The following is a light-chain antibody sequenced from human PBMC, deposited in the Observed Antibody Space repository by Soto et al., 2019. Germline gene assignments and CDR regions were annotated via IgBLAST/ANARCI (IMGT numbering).Light chain of an antibody. J-gene: IGKJ1*01. CDR3: QQYNNWPRT. CDR1: QSVSSN. Sequence: EIVLTQSPGTLSLPPGESDTLSCRASQSVSSNSLAWHQQKPGQAPRLLMYAASSRAAGIPARFSGSGSGTEFTLTINSLQSEDFAVYYCQQYNNWPRTFGQGTKVDIK. CDR2: AAS. V-gene: IGKV3-15*01.